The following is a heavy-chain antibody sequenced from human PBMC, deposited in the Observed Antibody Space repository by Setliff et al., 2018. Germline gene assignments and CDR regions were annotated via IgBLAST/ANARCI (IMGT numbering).Heavy chain of an antibody. V-gene: IGHV1-46*01. CDR3: ARAIDTGQIWSQYYFDY. CDR2: INPSGGST. Sequence: VASVKVSCKASGYTFTSYYMHWVRQAPGQGLEWMGIINPSGGSTSYAQKFQGRVTMTRDTSTSTVYMELSSLRSEDTAVYYCARAIDTGQIWSQYYFDYWGQGTTVTVSS. CDR1: GYTFTSYY. J-gene: IGHJ4*03. D-gene: IGHD5-18*01.